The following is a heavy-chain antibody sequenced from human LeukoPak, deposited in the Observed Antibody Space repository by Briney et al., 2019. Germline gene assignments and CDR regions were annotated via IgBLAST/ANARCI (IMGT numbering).Heavy chain of an antibody. J-gene: IGHJ4*02. CDR1: GFTFSSYA. CDR3: AKDKGWSSFEY. CDR2: IRHDGINK. D-gene: IGHD6-19*01. V-gene: IGHV3-30*04. Sequence: AGRSLRLSCAASGFTFSSYAMHWVRQAPGKGLEWVAVIRHDGINKYYADFVKGRFTISRDNSKNTVYLQMNSLRVEDTAVYYCAKDKGWSSFEYWGQGTLVTVSS.